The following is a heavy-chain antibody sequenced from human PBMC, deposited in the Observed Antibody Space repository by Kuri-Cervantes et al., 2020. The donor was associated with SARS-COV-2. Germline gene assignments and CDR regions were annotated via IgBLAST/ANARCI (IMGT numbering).Heavy chain of an antibody. CDR3: ARDPTYYDFWSGYSRGNWFDP. D-gene: IGHD3-3*01. J-gene: IGHJ5*02. CDR2: IIPIFGTA. CDR1: GGTFSSYA. V-gene: IGHV1-69*13. Sequence: SVKVSCKASGGTFSSYAISWVRQAPGQGLEWMGGIIPIFGTANYAQKFQGRVTITADESTGTAYMELSSLRSEDTAVYYCARDPTYYDFWSGYSRGNWFDPWGQGTLVTVSS.